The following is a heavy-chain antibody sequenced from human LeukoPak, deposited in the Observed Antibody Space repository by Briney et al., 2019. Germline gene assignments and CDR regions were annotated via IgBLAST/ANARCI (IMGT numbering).Heavy chain of an antibody. Sequence: KTSETLSLTCTVSGYSISSGYFWGWIRQPPGKGLEWIGIIHSGESPYYSPSLESRITISIDTSMNQFSLKLNSVTAADTAVYYCARGRNNYGGNSEIEYWGQGTLVTVSS. V-gene: IGHV4-38-2*02. D-gene: IGHD4-23*01. J-gene: IGHJ4*02. CDR1: GYSISSGYF. CDR3: ARGRNNYGGNSEIEY. CDR2: IHSGESP.